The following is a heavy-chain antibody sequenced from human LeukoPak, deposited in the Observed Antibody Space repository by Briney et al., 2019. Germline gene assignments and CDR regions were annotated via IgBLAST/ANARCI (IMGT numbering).Heavy chain of an antibody. CDR3: ARAALGRYFDWFRPLDY. CDR1: GGSISSGDYY. Sequence: PSETLSLTCTVSGGSISSGDYYWSWIRQPPGKGLEWIGYIYYSGSTYYNPSLKSRVTISVDTSKNQFSLKLSSVTAADTAVYYCARAALGRYFDWFRPLDYWGQGTLVTVSS. CDR2: IYYSGST. D-gene: IGHD3-9*01. V-gene: IGHV4-30-4*01. J-gene: IGHJ4*02.